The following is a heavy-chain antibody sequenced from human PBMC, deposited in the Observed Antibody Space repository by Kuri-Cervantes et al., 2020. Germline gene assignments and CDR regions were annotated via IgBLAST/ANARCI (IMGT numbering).Heavy chain of an antibody. CDR2: MNPNSGGT. CDR1: GYTFTSYD. CDR3: ARSWDYDAALDY. J-gene: IGHJ4*02. D-gene: IGHD1-7*01. Sequence: ASVKVSCKASGYTFTSYDINWVRQATGQGLEWMGWMNPNSGGTNYAQKFQGRVTMTRDTSISTAYMELSRLRSDDTAVYYCARSWDYDAALDYWGQGTLVTVSS. V-gene: IGHV1-2*02.